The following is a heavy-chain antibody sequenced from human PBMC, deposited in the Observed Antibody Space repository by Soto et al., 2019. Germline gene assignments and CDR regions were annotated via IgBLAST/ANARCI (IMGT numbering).Heavy chain of an antibody. CDR3: ARDSGSGYYSDY. CDR2: IIPSSGTA. D-gene: IGHD3-22*01. CDR1: GYSFTTYY. J-gene: IGHJ4*02. V-gene: IGHV1-46*01. Sequence: ASVKVSCKASGYSFTTYYIQWVRHAPGQGPEWMGRIIPSSGTARYAQKFQGRVTITTDESTSTAYMELSSLRSEDTAVYYCARDSGSGYYSDYWGQGTLVTVSS.